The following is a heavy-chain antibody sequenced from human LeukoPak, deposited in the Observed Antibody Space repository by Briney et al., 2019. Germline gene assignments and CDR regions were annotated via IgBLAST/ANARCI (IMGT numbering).Heavy chain of an antibody. CDR1: EFSVGSNY. J-gene: IGHJ4*02. D-gene: IGHD3-9*01. CDR2: IYSGGST. V-gene: IGHV3-53*01. CDR3: AKGPLLVIQYPYYFDY. Sequence: GGSLRLSCAASEFSVGSNYMTWVRQAPGKGLEWVSLIYSGGSTYYADSVKGRFTISRDNSKNTLYLQMNSLRAEDTAVYYCAKGPLLVIQYPYYFDYWGQGTLVTVSS.